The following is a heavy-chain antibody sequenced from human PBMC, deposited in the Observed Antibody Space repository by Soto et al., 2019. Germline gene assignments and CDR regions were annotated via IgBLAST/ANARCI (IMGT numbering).Heavy chain of an antibody. J-gene: IGHJ6*03. D-gene: IGHD6-13*01. CDR1: GFTFSSYS. V-gene: IGHV3-48*01. CDR3: ARDRLPQQQGLDMDV. Sequence: GGSLRLSCAASGFTFSSYSMNWVRQAPGKGLEWVSYISSSSSTIYYADSVKGRFTISRDNAKNSLYLQMNSLRAEDTAVYYCARDRLPQQQGLDMDVWGKGTTVTVSS. CDR2: ISSSSSTI.